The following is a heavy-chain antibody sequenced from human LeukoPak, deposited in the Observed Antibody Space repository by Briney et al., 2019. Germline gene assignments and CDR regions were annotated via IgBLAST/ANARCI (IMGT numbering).Heavy chain of an antibody. CDR2: ISSRSSYI. D-gene: IGHD6-19*01. CDR1: GFTFSRYN. CDR3: ARDAQWLVPEGYYYYMDV. V-gene: IGHV3-21*01. Sequence: GGSLRLSCIGSGFTFSRYNMNWFRQAPGKGLERVSSISSRSSYIFYADSVKGRFTISRDNAKNSLYLQMNSLGAEDTAVYYCARDAQWLVPEGYYYYMDVWGKGTTVTVSS. J-gene: IGHJ6*03.